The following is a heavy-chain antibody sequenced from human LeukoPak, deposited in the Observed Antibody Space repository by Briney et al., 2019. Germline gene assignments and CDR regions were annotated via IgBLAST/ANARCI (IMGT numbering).Heavy chain of an antibody. J-gene: IGHJ5*02. CDR3: ARGASGDYYDSSGYYYWFDP. Sequence: GESLKISCKGSGYSFTSYWIGWVRQMPGNGLEWMGIIYPGDSDTRYSPSFQGQVTISADKSISTAYLQWSSLKASDTAMYYCARGASGDYYDSSGYYYWFDPWGQGTLVTVSS. CDR1: GYSFTSYW. CDR2: IYPGDSDT. D-gene: IGHD3-22*01. V-gene: IGHV5-51*01.